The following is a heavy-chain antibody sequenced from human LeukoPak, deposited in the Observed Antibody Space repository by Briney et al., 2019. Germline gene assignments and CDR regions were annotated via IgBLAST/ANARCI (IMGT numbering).Heavy chain of an antibody. D-gene: IGHD5-24*01. V-gene: IGHV4-34*01. Sequence: SETLSLTCAVYGGSFSGYYWSWIRQPPGKGLEWIGEINHSGSTNYNPSLKSRVTISVDTSKNQFSLKLTSVTAADTAVYYCARGRPGRDGYNYFDYWGQGTLVTVSS. CDR2: INHSGST. CDR3: ARGRPGRDGYNYFDY. CDR1: GGSFSGYY. J-gene: IGHJ4*02.